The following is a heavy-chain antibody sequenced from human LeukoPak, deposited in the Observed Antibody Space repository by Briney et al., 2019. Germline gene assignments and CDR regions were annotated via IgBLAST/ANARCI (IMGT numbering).Heavy chain of an antibody. V-gene: IGHV3-53*04. CDR3: ARELGDYGNNWFDP. J-gene: IGHJ5*02. D-gene: IGHD4-17*01. Sequence: GGSLRLSCAASGFTVSSNYMSWVRQAPGKGLEWVSVIYSGGSTYYADSVKGRFTISRHNSKNTLYLQMNSLRAEGTAVYYCARELGDYGNNWFDPWGQGTLVTVSS. CDR1: GFTVSSNY. CDR2: IYSGGST.